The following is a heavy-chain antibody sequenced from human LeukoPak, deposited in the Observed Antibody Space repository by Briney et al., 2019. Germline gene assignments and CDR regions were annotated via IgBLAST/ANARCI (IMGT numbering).Heavy chain of an antibody. CDR2: IHNSGTT. Sequence: PSETLSLTCAVSGGPFSGYFWSWIRQSSGKGLEWIGEIHNSGTTNYNPSLNSQVTISEDTSKNQFYLNLSSVTAADTAVYYCARRYYYNLGSFPFDFWGQGTLVTVSS. J-gene: IGHJ4*02. D-gene: IGHD3-10*01. CDR3: ARRYYYNLGSFPFDF. CDR1: GGPFSGYF. V-gene: IGHV4-34*01.